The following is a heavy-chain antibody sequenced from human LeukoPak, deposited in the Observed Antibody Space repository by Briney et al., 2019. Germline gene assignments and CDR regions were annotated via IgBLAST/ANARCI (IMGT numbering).Heavy chain of an antibody. Sequence: PGGSLRLSCAASGFTFTNYWMSWVRQAPGKGLEWVANIKEDGSEKSYVDSVKGRFTISRDNAKNSLYLQMNSLRAEETAVYYCARGGSYRFDYWGQGTLVTVSS. CDR2: IKEDGSEK. V-gene: IGHV3-7*01. CDR1: GFTFTNYW. J-gene: IGHJ4*02. CDR3: ARGGSYRFDY. D-gene: IGHD1-26*01.